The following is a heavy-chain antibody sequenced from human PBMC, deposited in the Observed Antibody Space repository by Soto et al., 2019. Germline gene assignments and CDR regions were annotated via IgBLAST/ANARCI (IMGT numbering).Heavy chain of an antibody. Sequence: EVQVLESGGGLVQPGGSLRLSCAASGFTFNNYAMSWVRQAPGKGQEWVSTISGSGGSTYYADSVKGRFTVSRDNPKHTLYLQTNSLRVEDTAVYYCAKSNVVGLIPAAQYTALDYWGQGTLVTVSS. J-gene: IGHJ4*02. CDR3: AKSNVVGLIPAAQYTALDY. CDR2: ISGSGGST. D-gene: IGHD2-2*01. V-gene: IGHV3-23*01. CDR1: GFTFNNYA.